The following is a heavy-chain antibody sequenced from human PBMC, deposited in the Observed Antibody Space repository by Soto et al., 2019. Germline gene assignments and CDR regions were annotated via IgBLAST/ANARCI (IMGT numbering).Heavy chain of an antibody. CDR1: GGSISSSSYY. Sequence: PSETLSLTCTVSGGSISSSSYYWGWIRQPPGKGLEWIGSIYYSGSTYYTPSLKSRVTISVDTSKNQFSLKLSSVTAADTAVYYCARRTGYYDFWSGSTFTGGWYYYMDVWGKGTTVTVSS. CDR3: ARRTGYYDFWSGSTFTGGWYYYMDV. D-gene: IGHD3-3*01. CDR2: IYYSGST. V-gene: IGHV4-39*01. J-gene: IGHJ6*03.